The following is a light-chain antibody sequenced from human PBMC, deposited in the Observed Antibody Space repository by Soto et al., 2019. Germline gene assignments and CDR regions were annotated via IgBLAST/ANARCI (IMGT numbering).Light chain of an antibody. CDR2: KAS. V-gene: IGKV1-5*03. CDR3: QQYNSYPT. J-gene: IGKJ5*01. CDR1: QSISSW. Sequence: DIQMTQSPSTLSASVGDRVTITCRASQSISSWLAWYQQKPGQAPKVLIYKASSLASGVPSRFSGSGSGTEFTLTISSLQPDDFATYYCQQYNSYPTFGQGTRVEIK.